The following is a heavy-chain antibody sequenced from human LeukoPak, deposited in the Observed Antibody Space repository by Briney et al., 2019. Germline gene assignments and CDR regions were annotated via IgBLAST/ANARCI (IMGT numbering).Heavy chain of an antibody. CDR1: GFTFSNNW. CDR2: IKSDGSST. Sequence: EGSLRLSCAASGFTFSNNWMHWVRLSPEKGLVWVSRIKSDGSSTTYADSVKGRFTISRDNAKNTLYLQMNSLRAEDTAVYYCAPQQTYSPYNWFDPWGQGTLVTVSS. CDR3: APQQTYSPYNWFDP. J-gene: IGHJ5*02. V-gene: IGHV3-74*01. D-gene: IGHD5-12*01.